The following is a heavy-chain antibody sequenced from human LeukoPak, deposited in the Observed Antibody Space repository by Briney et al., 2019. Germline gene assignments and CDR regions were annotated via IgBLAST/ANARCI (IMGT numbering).Heavy chain of an antibody. CDR2: IYTSGST. CDR1: GASITSHY. CDR3: ARDLVPAALAPPPYYSYGMDV. V-gene: IGHV4-4*07. D-gene: IGHD2-2*01. J-gene: IGHJ6*02. Sequence: SETLSLACTVSGASITSHYWSWIRQPAGKGLEWVGRIYTSGSTNYNPSLKGRVTISLDTSKNQFSLRLSSVTAADTAVYFCARDLVPAALAPPPYYSYGMDVWGQGTPVTVSS.